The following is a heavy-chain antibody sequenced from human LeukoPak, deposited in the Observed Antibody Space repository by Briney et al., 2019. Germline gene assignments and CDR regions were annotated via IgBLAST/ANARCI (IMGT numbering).Heavy chain of an antibody. CDR2: IHHSGSA. D-gene: IGHD3-10*01. J-gene: IGHJ4*02. V-gene: IGHV4-4*02. CDR3: ARDPDPYGSGGFDS. CDR1: GGSISSRNW. Sequence: SETLSLTCAVSGGSISSRNWWSWVRQPPGKGLEWIAEIHHSGSANYNPSLKSRVTMSVDTSKNHFSLKLSSVTAADTAVYYCARDPDPYGSGGFDSWGQGTLVTVSS.